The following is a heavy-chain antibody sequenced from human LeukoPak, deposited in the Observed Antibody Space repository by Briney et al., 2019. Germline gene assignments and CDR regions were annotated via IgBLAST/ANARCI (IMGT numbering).Heavy chain of an antibody. CDR2: ISGSGGST. CDR1: GFTFSSYA. J-gene: IGHJ3*01. D-gene: IGHD3-10*01. CDR3: ARDTHYYGSGSPAFDF. V-gene: IGHV3-23*01. Sequence: GGSLRLSCAASGFTFSSYAMSWVRQAPGKGLEWVSAISGSGGSTYYADSVKGRFTISRDNAKNSLYLQMNSLKAEDTALYYCARDTHYYGSGSPAFDFWGRGTMVTVSS.